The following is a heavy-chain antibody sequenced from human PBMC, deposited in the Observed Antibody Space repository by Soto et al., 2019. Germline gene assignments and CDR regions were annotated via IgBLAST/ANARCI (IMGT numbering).Heavy chain of an antibody. CDR1: GFTFSSYA. V-gene: IGHV3-23*01. J-gene: IGHJ4*02. CDR2: ISGSGGST. CDR3: AKGRGLMVRGVIGDY. Sequence: EVQLLESGGGLVQPGGSLRLSCAASGFTFSSYAMSWVRQAPGKGLEWVSAISGSGGSTYYADSVKGRFTISRDNSKNTLDLQMSSLRAEDTAVYYCAKGRGLMVRGVIGDYWGQGTLVTVSS. D-gene: IGHD3-10*01.